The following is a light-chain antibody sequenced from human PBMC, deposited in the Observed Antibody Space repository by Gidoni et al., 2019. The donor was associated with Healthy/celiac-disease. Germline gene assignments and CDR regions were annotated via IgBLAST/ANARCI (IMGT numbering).Light chain of an antibody. CDR1: QGISSY. CDR2: AAS. J-gene: IGKJ1*01. Sequence: AIRITHSPSSLSASTGDRVTITCRASQGISSYLAWYQQKPGKAPKLLIYAASTLQSGVPSRFSGSGSGTDFTLTISCLQSEDFATYYCQQYYSYPSTFGQGTKVEIK. V-gene: IGKV1-8*01. CDR3: QQYYSYPST.